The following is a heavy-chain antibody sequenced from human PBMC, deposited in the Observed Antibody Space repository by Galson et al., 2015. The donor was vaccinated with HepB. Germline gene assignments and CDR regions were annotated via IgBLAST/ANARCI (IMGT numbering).Heavy chain of an antibody. CDR2: IRDSGDST. Sequence: SLRLSCAASRCAFSSYAMSWVRQAPGKGLEWVSAIRDSGDSTYYADSVKGRFTISRDNSRNTLYLQMNSLRAEDTAVYYCAKDQRYCSTTSCLRYCFDYWGQGTLVTVSS. CDR3: AKDQRYCSTTSCLRYCFDY. D-gene: IGHD2-2*01. J-gene: IGHJ4*02. V-gene: IGHV3-23*01. CDR1: RCAFSSYA.